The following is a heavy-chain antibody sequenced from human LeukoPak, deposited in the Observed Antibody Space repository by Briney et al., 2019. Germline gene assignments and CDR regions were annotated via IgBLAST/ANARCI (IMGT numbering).Heavy chain of an antibody. CDR3: ARSVKGAIYCRGTHCYYYYYMDV. CDR2: IYHSGGT. CDR1: GNSISSLDW. D-gene: IGHD2-15*01. V-gene: IGHV4-4*02. J-gene: IGHJ6*03. Sequence: SGTLSLTCNVSGNSISSLDWWTWVRQTPGTGLEWIGEIYHSGGTNYNPSLKSRVTISVDKSNNQFSLKLSSVTAADTAVYYCARSVKGAIYCRGTHCYYYYYMDVWGTGTTVTVSS.